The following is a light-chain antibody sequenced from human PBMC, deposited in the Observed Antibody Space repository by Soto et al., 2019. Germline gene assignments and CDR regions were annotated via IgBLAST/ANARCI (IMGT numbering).Light chain of an antibody. CDR3: QQYGSSGT. J-gene: IGKJ1*01. Sequence: EIVLTQSPGTLSLSPGEGATLSCRASQSVIYNYLAWYQQKPGQAPRLLIYGVSTRATGIPDRFSGSGSGTDFTLTISRLDPEDFAVYYCQQYGSSGTFGQGTKVDNK. CDR1: QSVIYNY. V-gene: IGKV3-20*01. CDR2: GVS.